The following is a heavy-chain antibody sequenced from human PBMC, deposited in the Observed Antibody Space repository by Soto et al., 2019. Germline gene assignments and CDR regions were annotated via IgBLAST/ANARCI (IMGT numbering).Heavy chain of an antibody. V-gene: IGHV1-18*01. Sequence: QVLLVQSGAEVQKPGASVRVSCKASGYTFTTFGISWVRQAPGQGLEWMGWIHASSGNTIYAQKFQGRVKLTTDTSTSTAYMELRSLRSHDTAVYFCTSDPTGGADWFDPWGQGTLVTVS. J-gene: IGHJ5*02. D-gene: IGHD3-16*01. CDR2: IHASSGNT. CDR3: TSDPTGGADWFDP. CDR1: GYTFTTFG.